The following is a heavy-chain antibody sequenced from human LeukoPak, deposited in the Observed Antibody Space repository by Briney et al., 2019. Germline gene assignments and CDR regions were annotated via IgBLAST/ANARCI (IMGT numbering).Heavy chain of an antibody. V-gene: IGHV1-69*01. J-gene: IGHJ4*02. CDR3: ASADTAMVPFDY. CDR1: GGTFSSYA. CDR2: IIPIFGTA. Sequence: ASVKVSCKASGGTFSSYAVSWVRQAPGQGLEWMGGIIPIFGTANYPQKFQGRVTITADESTRTAYMELSGMRSEDTAVYYCASADTAMVPFDYWGQGTLVTVSS. D-gene: IGHD5-18*01.